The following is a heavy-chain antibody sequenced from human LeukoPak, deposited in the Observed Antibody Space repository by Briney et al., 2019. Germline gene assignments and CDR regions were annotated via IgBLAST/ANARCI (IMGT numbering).Heavy chain of an antibody. V-gene: IGHV4-59*01. D-gene: IGHD2-2*01. CDR3: ARVGYCSSTSCQRGFDY. CDR2: IYYSGST. J-gene: IGHJ4*02. CDR1: GGSISSYY. Sequence: KSSETLSLTCTVSGGSISSYYWSWIRQPPGKGLEWLGYIYYSGSTNYNPSLKSRVTISVDTSKNQFSLKLSSVTAADTAVYYCARVGYCSSTSCQRGFDYWGQGTLVTVSS.